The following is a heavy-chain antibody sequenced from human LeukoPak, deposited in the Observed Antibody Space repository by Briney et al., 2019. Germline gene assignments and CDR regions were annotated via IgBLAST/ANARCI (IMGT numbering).Heavy chain of an antibody. CDR1: GYIFTNYW. CDR3: ARRSYYDSGGYYYDF. Sequence: GESLKISCKGSGYIFTNYWIAWVRQMPGKGLEWMWIIYPDDSDTRYSPSFQGQVTISADKSISTAYLQWSSLKASDTAMYYCARRSYYDSGGYYYDFWGQGTLVTVSS. V-gene: IGHV5-51*01. J-gene: IGHJ4*02. CDR2: IYPDDSDT. D-gene: IGHD3-22*01.